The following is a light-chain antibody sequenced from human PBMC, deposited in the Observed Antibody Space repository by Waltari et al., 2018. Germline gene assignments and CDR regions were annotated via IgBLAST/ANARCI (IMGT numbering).Light chain of an antibody. CDR3: QQYNDWPHT. J-gene: IGKJ3*01. V-gene: IGKV3-15*01. CDR1: QRVGSN. Sequence: ETLMTQSPATLSVSLGNRATLPCRASQRVGSNLALYLQRPGQPPRLLIYGAATRATGVPARFSGSGSGTELTLTVSSLQSEDFGIYYCQQYNDWPHTFGPGTKVDIK. CDR2: GAA.